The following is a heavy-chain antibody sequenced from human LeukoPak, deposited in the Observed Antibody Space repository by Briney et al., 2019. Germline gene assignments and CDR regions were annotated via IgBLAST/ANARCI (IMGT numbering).Heavy chain of an antibody. CDR2: IFHSGST. V-gene: IGHV4-38-2*02. Sequence: SETLSLTCTVSGYSISSGYYWAWIRQPPGKGLEWIGGIFHSGSTHYNPSLKSRVTISVDTSKNQLSLKLNSVTAADTAVYYCARTLVGATKFTPWGQGTLVTVSS. CDR1: GYSISSGYY. CDR3: ARTLVGATKFTP. D-gene: IGHD1-26*01. J-gene: IGHJ5*02.